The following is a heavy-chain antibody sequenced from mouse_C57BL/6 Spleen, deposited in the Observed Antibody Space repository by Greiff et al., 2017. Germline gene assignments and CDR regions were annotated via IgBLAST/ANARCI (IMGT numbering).Heavy chain of an antibody. J-gene: IGHJ3*01. CDR2: IYPGSGNT. V-gene: IGHV1-76*01. CDR1: GYTFTDYY. Sequence: QVQLQQSGAELVRPGASVKLSCKASGYTFTDYYINWVKQRPGQGLEWIARIYPGSGNTYYNEKFKGKATLTAEKSSSTAYMQLSSLTSEDSAFYFCARSRYGNPFAYWAKGLWSLSLQ. D-gene: IGHD2-10*02. CDR3: ARSRYGNPFAY.